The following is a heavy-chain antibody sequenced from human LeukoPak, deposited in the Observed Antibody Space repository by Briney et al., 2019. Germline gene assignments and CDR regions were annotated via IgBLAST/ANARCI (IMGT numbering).Heavy chain of an antibody. V-gene: IGHV3-7*03. Sequence: GGSLRLSCATSGFTFSSYWMNWVRQAPGKGLEWVANIQQGGGATHYVDSVKGRFTISRDNARNSLYLQMNSLRAEDTAVYYCAKDPTMIVVVIPDYWGQGTLVTVSS. D-gene: IGHD3-22*01. J-gene: IGHJ4*02. CDR2: IQQGGGAT. CDR1: GFTFSSYW. CDR3: AKDPTMIVVVIPDY.